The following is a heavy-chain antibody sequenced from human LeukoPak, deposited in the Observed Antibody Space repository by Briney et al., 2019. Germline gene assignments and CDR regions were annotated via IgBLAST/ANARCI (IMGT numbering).Heavy chain of an antibody. J-gene: IGHJ3*02. Sequence: SVKVSCKASGGTFSSYAISWVRQAPRQGLEWMGGIIPIFGTANYAQKFQGRVTITADESTSTAYMELSSLRSEDTAVYYCASLATLGSDSFDIWGQGTMVTVSS. D-gene: IGHD2-2*03. CDR3: ASLATLGSDSFDI. CDR1: GGTFSSYA. CDR2: IIPIFGTA. V-gene: IGHV1-69*13.